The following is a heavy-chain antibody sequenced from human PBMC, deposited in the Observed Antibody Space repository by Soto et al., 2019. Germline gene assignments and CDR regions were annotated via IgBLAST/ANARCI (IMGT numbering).Heavy chain of an antibody. CDR3: SRWDEPIPMCPPPSY. CDR1: GFTFAEYA. D-gene: IGHD2-2*02. CDR2: IRNKRQGETS. J-gene: IGHJ4*02. V-gene: IGHV3-49*03. Sequence: PGGSLRLSCAGSGFTFAEYAISWFRQAPGKGLEWVSFIRNKRQGETSEYGASVKGRFTISRDDFNGIAYLQMNSLKIEDTAVYYCSRWDEPIPMCPPPSYWGLGTLVTVSS.